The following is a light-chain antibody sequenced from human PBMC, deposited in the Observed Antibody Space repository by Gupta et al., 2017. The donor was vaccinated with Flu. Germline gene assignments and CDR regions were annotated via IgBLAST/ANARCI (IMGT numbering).Light chain of an antibody. CDR2: STS. CDR3: KQCSDKPDT. Sequence: TPGSASASSRSTITILAAGNRSNYLNWYQQRPGKAPRRLIYSTSNRESGVPERFSGSGSGTDFTLTISRVQAEDVGVYYCKQCSDKPDTFGQGTNLEI. J-gene: IGKJ1*01. V-gene: IGKV2-30*01. CDR1: TILAAGNRSNY.